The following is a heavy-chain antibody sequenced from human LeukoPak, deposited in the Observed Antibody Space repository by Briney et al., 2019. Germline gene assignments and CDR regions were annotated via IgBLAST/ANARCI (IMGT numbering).Heavy chain of an antibody. CDR3: ARAGALRPDY. J-gene: IGHJ4*02. V-gene: IGHV3-23*01. CDR1: GFTFSNYA. Sequence: TGGSLSLSCAAAGFTFSNYAMNWVRQAPGKGLEWVSAISGSGGNTYYEDSLKGRFTISRDNSKNTLLLQMYSLRAEDTAVYYCARAGALRPDYLGQGTLVTGSS. CDR2: ISGSGGNT.